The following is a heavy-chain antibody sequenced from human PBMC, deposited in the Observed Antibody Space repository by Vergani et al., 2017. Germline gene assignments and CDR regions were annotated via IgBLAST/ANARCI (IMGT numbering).Heavy chain of an antibody. Sequence: QVQLVQSGAEVKKPGSSVKVSCKASGGTFSSYTISWVRQAPGQGLEWMGRIIPILGIANYAQKFQGRVTITADKSTSTAYMELSSLRSEDTAVYYCARDGEGGHNSPGNQEGAFDIWGQGTMVTVSS. CDR3: ARDGEGGHNSPGNQEGAFDI. D-gene: IGHD1-14*01. V-gene: IGHV1-69*08. CDR2: IIPILGIA. CDR1: GGTFSSYT. J-gene: IGHJ3*02.